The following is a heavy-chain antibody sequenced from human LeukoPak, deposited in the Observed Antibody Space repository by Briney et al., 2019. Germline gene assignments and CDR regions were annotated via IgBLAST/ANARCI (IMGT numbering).Heavy chain of an antibody. Sequence: SETLSLTCDVSGGSISSSKYFWGWIRQPPGKGLEWIGSIYYSGSTYYNPSLKSRVTISVDTSKNQFSLKLSSVTAADTAVYYCARLKREIMWELLIFDYWGQGTLVTVSS. V-gene: IGHV4-39*07. D-gene: IGHD1-26*01. J-gene: IGHJ4*02. CDR3: ARLKREIMWELLIFDY. CDR2: IYYSGST. CDR1: GGSISSSKYF.